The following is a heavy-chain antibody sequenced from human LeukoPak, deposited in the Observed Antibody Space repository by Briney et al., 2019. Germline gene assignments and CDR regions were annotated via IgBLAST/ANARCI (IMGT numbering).Heavy chain of an antibody. Sequence: GGSLRLSCAVSGLTFSNSAMSWVRQAPGKGLEWVSAISVGSDVIYCADSVKGRFAISRDNSKHTVYLQLDSLRAEDTAVYYCAKSHVSTATGTGRYFDYWGQGTLVTVSS. J-gene: IGHJ4*02. CDR3: AKSHVSTATGTGRYFDY. CDR2: ISVGSDVI. D-gene: IGHD3-9*01. V-gene: IGHV3-23*01. CDR1: GLTFSNSA.